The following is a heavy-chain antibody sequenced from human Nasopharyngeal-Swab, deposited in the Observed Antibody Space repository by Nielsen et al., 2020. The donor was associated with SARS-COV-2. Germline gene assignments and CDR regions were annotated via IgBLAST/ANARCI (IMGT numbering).Heavy chain of an antibody. CDR2: IYPGDSDT. CDR3: ARSGLVGATFFDY. D-gene: IGHD1-26*01. V-gene: IGHV5-51*01. J-gene: IGHJ4*02. CDR1: GYSFTSYW. Sequence: GASLKISCEGSGYSFTSYWIGWVRQMPGKGLEWMGIIYPGDSDTRYSPSFQGQVTISADKSISTAYLQWSSLKASDTAMYYCARSGLVGATFFDYWGQGTLVTVSS.